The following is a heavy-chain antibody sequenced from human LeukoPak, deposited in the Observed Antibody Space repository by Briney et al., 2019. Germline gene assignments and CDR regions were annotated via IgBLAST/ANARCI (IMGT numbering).Heavy chain of an antibody. CDR1: GVSFSDYH. Sequence: LSLACAVYGVSFSDYHCSWIRQPPGKGLEWVSSISSSGNYIYYADSVKGRFTISRDNAKHSLYLQMNGLGAEDTAVYYGGKIISDWSRGAFDIWGQGTMVTVS. D-gene: IGHD6-19*01. CDR2: ISSSGNYI. J-gene: IGHJ3*02. V-gene: IGHV3-11*04. CDR3: GKIISDWSRGAFDI.